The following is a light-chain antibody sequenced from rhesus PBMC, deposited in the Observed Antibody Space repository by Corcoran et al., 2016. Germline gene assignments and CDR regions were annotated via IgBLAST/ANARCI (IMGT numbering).Light chain of an antibody. J-gene: IGKJ3*01. CDR3: QQNYVTPIT. V-gene: IGKV1-74*01. Sequence: DIQMTQSPSSLSASVGDRVTITCRTSENVNNYLNWYQQKPGKSRNLLIYKAYTLQSGVTSRFSGARSGTDYTFTINSLQSEDVATYYCQQNYVTPITFGPGTKLDIK. CDR2: KAY. CDR1: ENVNNY.